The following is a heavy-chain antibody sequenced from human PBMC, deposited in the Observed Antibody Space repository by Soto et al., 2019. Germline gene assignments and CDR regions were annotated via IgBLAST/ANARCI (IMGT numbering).Heavy chain of an antibody. V-gene: IGHV1-46*01. CDR3: ARHSKKTGDFDYYYGMDV. Sequence: ASVKVSCKASGYTFTSYYMHWVRQAPGQGLEWMGIINPSGGSTSYAQKFQGRVTMTRDTSTSTVYMELSSLRSEDTAVYYCARHSKKTGDFDYYYGMDVWGQGTTVTVSS. CDR2: INPSGGST. D-gene: IGHD7-27*01. J-gene: IGHJ6*02. CDR1: GYTFTSYY.